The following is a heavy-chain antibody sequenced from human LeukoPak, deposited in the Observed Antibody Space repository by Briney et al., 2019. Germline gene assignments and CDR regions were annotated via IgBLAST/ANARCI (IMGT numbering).Heavy chain of an antibody. CDR2: IYFTGST. V-gene: IGHV4-59*01. Sequence: PSETLSLTFTVPGGSLRGYHSSWISQPPGKGLEWVGNIYFTGSTNYNPSLKSRGTISVDTSKNQFSLKLSSLSAADTAVNYCARSTVTAAPLFYWGGGTLVTVSS. D-gene: IGHD4-17*01. CDR1: GGSLRGYH. J-gene: IGHJ4*02. CDR3: ARSTVTAAPLFY.